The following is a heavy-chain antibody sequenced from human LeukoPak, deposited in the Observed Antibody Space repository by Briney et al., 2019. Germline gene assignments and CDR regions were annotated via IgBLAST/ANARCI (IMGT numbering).Heavy chain of an antibody. CDR3: TTTIVGVTTWFDP. Sequence: GGSLRLSRAASGFTLSNAYMSWVRQAPGKGLEWVGRIKNKTNGGTTDYAAPVKGRFTISRDDSKNTLYLQMNSLKTEDTAVYYCTTTIVGVTTWFDPWGRGTLVTVSS. CDR1: GFTLSNAY. CDR2: IKNKTNGGTT. D-gene: IGHD1-26*01. J-gene: IGHJ5*02. V-gene: IGHV3-15*01.